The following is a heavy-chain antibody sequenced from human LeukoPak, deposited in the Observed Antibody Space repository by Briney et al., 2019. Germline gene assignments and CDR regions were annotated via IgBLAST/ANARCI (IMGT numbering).Heavy chain of an antibody. Sequence: QPSETLSLTCTVSGGSISSYYWSWIRQPPGKGLEWIGYIYYSGSTNYNPSLKSRVTISVDTSKNQFSLKLSSVTAADTAVYYCAREDCSSTSCYGVHAFDIWGQGTMVTVSS. D-gene: IGHD2-2*01. CDR3: AREDCSSTSCYGVHAFDI. J-gene: IGHJ3*02. CDR2: IYYSGST. V-gene: IGHV4-59*01. CDR1: GGSISSYY.